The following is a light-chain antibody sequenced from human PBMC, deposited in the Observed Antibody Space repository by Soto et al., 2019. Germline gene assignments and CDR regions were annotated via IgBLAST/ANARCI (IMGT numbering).Light chain of an antibody. V-gene: IGKV1-5*03. CDR2: KAS. Sequence: DIQMTQSPSTLSASVGDRVTITCRASQSITNWLAWYQQKPGEAPKLLIYKASNLETGVPSRFXGSGSGPEFTLTISSLQPDDFATYYCQHDITYSPWTFGQWTKVDFK. CDR1: QSITNW. J-gene: IGKJ1*01. CDR3: QHDITYSPWT.